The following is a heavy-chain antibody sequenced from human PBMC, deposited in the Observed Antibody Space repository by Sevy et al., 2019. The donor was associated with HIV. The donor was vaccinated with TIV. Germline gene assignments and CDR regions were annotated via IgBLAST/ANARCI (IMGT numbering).Heavy chain of an antibody. CDR3: ARLRWDLVVVPGATPGCYFDS. D-gene: IGHD2-2*02. Sequence: SETLSLTCTVSGDSINTYYWSWIRQPPGKGLEWIGYVSHSGNTNYNPPLKSRVSMSVDTSTNQFSLKVKSVTAADTAVYYGARLRWDLVVVPGATPGCYFDSWGQGTLVTVSS. CDR2: VSHSGNT. J-gene: IGHJ4*02. CDR1: GDSINTYY. V-gene: IGHV4-59*08.